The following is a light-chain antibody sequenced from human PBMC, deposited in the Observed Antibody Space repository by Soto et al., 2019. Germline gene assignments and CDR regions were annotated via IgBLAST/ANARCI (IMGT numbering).Light chain of an antibody. CDR2: KVS. CDR3: LQASQTSWT. J-gene: IGKJ1*01. CDR1: QSLVHNDGNTY. V-gene: IGKV2-24*01. Sequence: DIVLTQTPLSSPVTLGQAASISCRSGQSLVHNDGNTYLSWFQQRPAQPPRRLIYKVSYRFSGVADRLSGSGAGTDFTLTISRREAEDVGVYYCLQASQTSWTFGQGTKVDIK.